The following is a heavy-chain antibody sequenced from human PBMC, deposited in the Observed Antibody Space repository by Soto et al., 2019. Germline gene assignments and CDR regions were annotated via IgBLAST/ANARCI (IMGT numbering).Heavy chain of an antibody. CDR1: GFTFSSYG. CDR2: ISYDGSNK. J-gene: IGHJ4*02. V-gene: IGHV3-30*18. Sequence: PGGSLRLSCAASGFTFSSYGMHWVRQAPGKGLEWVAVISYDGSNKYYADSVKGRFTISRDNSKNTLYLQMNSLRAEDTAVYYCAKDLSISEEYSSGPSDYWGQGTLVTVSS. D-gene: IGHD6-25*01. CDR3: AKDLSISEEYSSGPSDY.